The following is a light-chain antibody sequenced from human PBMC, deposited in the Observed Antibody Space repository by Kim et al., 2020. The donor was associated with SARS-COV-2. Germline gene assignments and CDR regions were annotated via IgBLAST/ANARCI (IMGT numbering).Light chain of an antibody. CDR2: AAS. J-gene: IGKJ4*01. CDR1: QGISNY. Sequence: DIQMTQSPSSLSVSVGDRVAITCRASQGISNYLAWYHQKPGEAPKLLIYAASTLQSGIPSRFSGSGSGTEFTLTISSLQPEDVAAYYCQKYDSAPLTFGGGTKVDIK. V-gene: IGKV1-27*01. CDR3: QKYDSAPLT.